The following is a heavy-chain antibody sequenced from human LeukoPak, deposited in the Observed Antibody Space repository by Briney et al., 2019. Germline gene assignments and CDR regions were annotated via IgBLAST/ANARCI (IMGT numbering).Heavy chain of an antibody. V-gene: IGHV4-59*01. CDR1: GGSISSYY. J-gene: IGHJ4*02. Sequence: PSETLSLICTVSGGSISSYYWSWIRQPPGKGLEWIGYIYYSGSTNYNPSLKSRVTISVDTSKNQFSLKLSSVTAADTAVYYCARELGMMVDYWGQGTLVTVSS. D-gene: IGHD3-22*01. CDR2: IYYSGST. CDR3: ARELGMMVDY.